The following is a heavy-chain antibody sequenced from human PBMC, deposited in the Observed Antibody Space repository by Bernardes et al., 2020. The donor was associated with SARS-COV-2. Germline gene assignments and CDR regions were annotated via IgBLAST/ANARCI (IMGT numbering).Heavy chain of an antibody. Sequence: ASVKVSCKVSGYTLTELSMHWVRQAPGKGLEWMGGFDPEDGETIYAQKFQGRVTMTEDTSTDTAYMELSSLRSEDTAVYYCATRRGPRPVVPAAIGGMDVWGQGTTVTVSS. CDR3: ATRRGPRPVVPAAIGGMDV. CDR1: GYTLTELS. V-gene: IGHV1-24*01. J-gene: IGHJ6*02. CDR2: FDPEDGET. D-gene: IGHD2-2*02.